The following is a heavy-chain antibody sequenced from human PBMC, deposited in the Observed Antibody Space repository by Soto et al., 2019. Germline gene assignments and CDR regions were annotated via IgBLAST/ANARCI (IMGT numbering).Heavy chain of an antibody. D-gene: IGHD6-13*01. Sequence: EVQLLESGGGLVQPGGSLRLSCAASGFTFSSYAMSWVRQAPGKGLEWVSAISGGGGGSYYADSAKGRYTISRDSSKHTLYLQMNSLRSEDTAVYYCAKNLYRPGYSSTLCYFDYWGQGTLVTVSS. J-gene: IGHJ4*02. V-gene: IGHV3-23*01. CDR1: GFTFSSYA. CDR2: ISGGGGGS. CDR3: AKNLYRPGYSSTLCYFDY.